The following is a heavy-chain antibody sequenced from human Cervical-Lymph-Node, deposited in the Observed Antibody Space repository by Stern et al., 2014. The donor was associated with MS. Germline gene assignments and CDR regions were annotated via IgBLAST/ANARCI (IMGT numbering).Heavy chain of an antibody. CDR2: ISWNSGKI. V-gene: IGHV3-9*01. D-gene: IGHD3-16*01. CDR1: GFTLVDYA. J-gene: IGHJ6*02. CDR3: AKPLYHSYGMDV. Sequence: EVQLVESGGGLVQPGRSLRLSCEASGFTLVDYAMHWVRQGPGKGLEGVSGISWNSGKIGYADSVKGRFTISRDNAKNSLYLQMNSLRAEDTALYYCAKPLYHSYGMDVWGQGTTVTVSS.